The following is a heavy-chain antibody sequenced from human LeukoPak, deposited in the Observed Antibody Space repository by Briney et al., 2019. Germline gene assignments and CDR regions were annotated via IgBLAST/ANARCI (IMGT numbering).Heavy chain of an antibody. Sequence: GGSLRLSCAASGFRFSAYAMQWVRQAPGKGLEWVAVISIDGNTQYYADSVRGRFSISRDNSKNTLYLEMSSLRGEDTGIFYCAREEYKYGLGALDVWGQGTTVTVSS. CDR3: AREEYKYGLGALDV. D-gene: IGHD5-18*01. CDR1: GFRFSAYA. V-gene: IGHV3-30-3*01. J-gene: IGHJ6*02. CDR2: ISIDGNTQ.